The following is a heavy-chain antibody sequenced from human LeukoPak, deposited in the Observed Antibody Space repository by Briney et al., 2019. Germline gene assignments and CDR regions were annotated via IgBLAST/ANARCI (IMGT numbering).Heavy chain of an antibody. CDR2: INHSGST. J-gene: IGHJ4*02. Sequence: PSETLSLTCAVYGGSFSGYYWSWIRQPPGKGLEWIGEINHSGSTNYNPSLKSRVTISVDTSKNQFSLKLSSVTAADTAVYYCARGELAGSCFDYWGQGTLVTVSS. D-gene: IGHD6-19*01. CDR3: ARGELAGSCFDY. CDR1: GGSFSGYY. V-gene: IGHV4-34*01.